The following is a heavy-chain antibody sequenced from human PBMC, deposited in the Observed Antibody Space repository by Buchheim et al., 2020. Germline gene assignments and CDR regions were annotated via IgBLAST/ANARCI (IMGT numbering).Heavy chain of an antibody. V-gene: IGHV4-61*02. J-gene: IGHJ6*02. CDR2: IYTSGST. CDR3: ARGGCSGGSCYSYYYYGMDV. Sequence: QVQLQESGPGLVKPSQTLSLTCTVSGGSISSGSYYWSWIRQPAGKGLEWIGRIYTSGSTNYNPSLKSRVTISVDTSKHQFSLKLSSVTAADTAVYYCARGGCSGGSCYSYYYYGMDVWGQGTT. CDR1: GGSISSGSYY. D-gene: IGHD2-15*01.